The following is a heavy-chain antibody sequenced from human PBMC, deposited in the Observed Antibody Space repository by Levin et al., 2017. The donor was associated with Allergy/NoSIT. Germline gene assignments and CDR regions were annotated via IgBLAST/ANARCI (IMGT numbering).Heavy chain of an antibody. V-gene: IGHV3-66*01. CDR2: IYSGGST. CDR1: GFTVSSNY. Sequence: GGSLRLSCAASGFTVSSNYMSWVRQAPGKGLEWVSVIYSGGSTYYADSVKGRFTISRDNSKNTLYLQMNSLRAEDTAVYYCARGSQLLWVGELLPLGAFDIWGQGTMVTVSS. J-gene: IGHJ3*02. D-gene: IGHD3-10*01. CDR3: ARGSQLLWVGELLPLGAFDI.